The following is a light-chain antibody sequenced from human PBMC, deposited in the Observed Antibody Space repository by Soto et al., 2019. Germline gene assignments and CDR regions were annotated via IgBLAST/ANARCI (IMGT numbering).Light chain of an antibody. Sequence: EIVLTQSPATLSLSPGERATLSCRASQSVSSYLAWYQQKPGRAPRLLIYDASNRATGIPARISGSGSGTDFSLTSSSLEPEDFAIYYCQQRSNWPPLTFGGGTKVEIK. V-gene: IGKV3-11*01. J-gene: IGKJ4*01. CDR2: DAS. CDR1: QSVSSY. CDR3: QQRSNWPPLT.